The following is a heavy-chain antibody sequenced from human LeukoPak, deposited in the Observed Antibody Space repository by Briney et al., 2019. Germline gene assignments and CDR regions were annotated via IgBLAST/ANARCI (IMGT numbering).Heavy chain of an antibody. J-gene: IGHJ6*03. CDR1: ACSSIASSCL. V-gene: IGHV4-61*02. D-gene: IGHD2-8*01. Sequence: SETLSLTASVAACSSIASSCLRSWIRQPAGKGLEWIGRIYTSGSTNYNPSLKSRVTISVDTSKNQFSLKLCSVTAAYSAVYSCAGDAINRYYIDVWGKGTTVTVSS. CDR2: IYTSGST. CDR3: AGDAINRYYIDV.